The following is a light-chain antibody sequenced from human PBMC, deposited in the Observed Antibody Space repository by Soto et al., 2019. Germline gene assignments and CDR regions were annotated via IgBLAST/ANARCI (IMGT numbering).Light chain of an antibody. CDR1: QGISNY. Sequence: DIPLTQSAAAMSASFGDRVTITCRASQGISNYLAWFQQKQGKVPKRLIYGASSLQSGVPSRFSGTGYGTEFNLTISSLQTEDFATYYCLQHNSYPPTFGQGTRLEIK. J-gene: IGKJ5*01. CDR2: GAS. CDR3: LQHNSYPPT. V-gene: IGKV1-17*03.